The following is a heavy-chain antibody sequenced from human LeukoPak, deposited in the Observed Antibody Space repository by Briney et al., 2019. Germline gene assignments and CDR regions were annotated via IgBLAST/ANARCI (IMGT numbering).Heavy chain of an antibody. CDR1: IGSISSSKW. Sequence: SETLSLTCSVSIGSISSSKWWSWVRQSPVKGLEWIGEIYLYGTTNYNPSFTSRVTMSVDRSRNQFSLKLTSVTAADTAVYYCARQKWEQQGRDYYFNGLGVWGPGTTVIVSS. V-gene: IGHV4-4*02. D-gene: IGHD1/OR15-1a*01. CDR3: ARQKWEQQGRDYYFNGLGV. J-gene: IGHJ6*02. CDR2: IYLYGTT.